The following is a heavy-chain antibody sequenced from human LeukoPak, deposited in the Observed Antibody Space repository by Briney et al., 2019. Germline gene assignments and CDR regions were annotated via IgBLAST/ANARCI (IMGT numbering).Heavy chain of an antibody. V-gene: IGHV1-69*13. CDR3: ASSSYSSGWYLFDY. Sequence: GASVKVSCKASGGTFSSYAISLVRQAPGQGLEWMGGIIPIFGTANYAQKFQGRVTITADESTSTAYMELSSLRSEDTAVYYCASSSYSSGWYLFDYWGQGTLVTVSS. CDR1: GGTFSSYA. D-gene: IGHD6-19*01. J-gene: IGHJ4*02. CDR2: IIPIFGTA.